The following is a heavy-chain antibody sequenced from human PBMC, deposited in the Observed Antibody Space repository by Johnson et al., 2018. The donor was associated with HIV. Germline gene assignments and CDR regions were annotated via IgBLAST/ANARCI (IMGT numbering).Heavy chain of an antibody. CDR3: ARGEEEQLGDAFDI. Sequence: VQLVESGGGVVQPGRSLRLSCAASGFTFSNYGMHWVRQSPGRGLEWVAVILNDGTNQFYADSVKGRFTISRDNSKNTLYLEMYSLRVEDTAVYYCARGEEEQLGDAFDIWGQGTMVTVSS. V-gene: IGHV3-30*03. CDR1: GFTFSNYG. J-gene: IGHJ3*02. D-gene: IGHD6-6*01. CDR2: ILNDGTNQ.